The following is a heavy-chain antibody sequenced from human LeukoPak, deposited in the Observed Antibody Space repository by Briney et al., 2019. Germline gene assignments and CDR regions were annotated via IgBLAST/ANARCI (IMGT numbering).Heavy chain of an antibody. CDR2: INWNGGST. V-gene: IGHV3-20*04. CDR1: GFTFSGSA. Sequence: PGGSLRLSCAASGFTFSGSALHWVRQAPGKGLEWVSGINWNGGSTGYADSVKGRFTISRDNAKNSLYLQMNSLRAEDTAVYYCAREGYSGYDWIDYWGQGTLVTVSS. J-gene: IGHJ4*02. D-gene: IGHD5-12*01. CDR3: AREGYSGYDWIDY.